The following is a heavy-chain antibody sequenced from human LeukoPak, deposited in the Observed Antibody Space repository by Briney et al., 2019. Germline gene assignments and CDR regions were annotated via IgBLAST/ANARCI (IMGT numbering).Heavy chain of an antibody. V-gene: IGHV1-69*05. Sequence: GSSVKVSCKASGGTFSGYAISWVRQAPGQGLEWMGRIIPIFGTANYAQKFQGRVTITTDESTSTAYMELSSLRSEDTAVYYCARDSVGATEPFDYWGQGTLVTVSS. CDR1: GGTFSGYA. CDR2: IIPIFGTA. CDR3: ARDSVGATEPFDY. D-gene: IGHD1-26*01. J-gene: IGHJ4*02.